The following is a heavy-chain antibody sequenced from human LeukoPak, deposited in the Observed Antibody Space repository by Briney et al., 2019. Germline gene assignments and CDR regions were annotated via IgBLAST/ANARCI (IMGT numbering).Heavy chain of an antibody. CDR3: ARDFDWLLYDY. J-gene: IGHJ4*01. CDR1: GFTFSSYV. V-gene: IGHV3-74*01. D-gene: IGHD3-9*01. Sequence: PGGSLRLSCAASGFTFSSYVMHWVRQAPGKGLVWVSRINTDGSVTSYADSVRGRFTVSRDDAMDTLYLQMNSLRAGDTAVYYCARDFDWLLYDYWGHGTLVTVSS. CDR2: INTDGSVT.